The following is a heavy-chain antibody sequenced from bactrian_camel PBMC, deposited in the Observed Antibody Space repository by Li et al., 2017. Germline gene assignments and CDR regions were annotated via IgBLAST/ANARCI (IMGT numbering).Heavy chain of an antibody. CDR1: GYTHCQV. CDR2: IKSDATT. J-gene: IGHJ4*01. D-gene: IGHD4*01. Sequence: HVQLVESGGGSVEAGGSLRLSCVASGYTHCQVQMSWYRQTPGKEREFVSSIKSDATTAYSDSVKGRFTIVLGSGRNTMDLQMNDLKPEDTAMYYCAVQRLHPGVRWKVIGDYPHWGQGTQVTVS. V-gene: IGHV3S53*01. CDR3: AVQRLHPGVRWKVIGDYPH.